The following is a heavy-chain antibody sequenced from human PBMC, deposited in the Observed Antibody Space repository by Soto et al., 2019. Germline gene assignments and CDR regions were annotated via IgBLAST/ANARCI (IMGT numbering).Heavy chain of an antibody. CDR3: ACSGNSGTFDY. D-gene: IGHD2-15*01. J-gene: IGHJ4*02. CDR2: INAGNGNT. Sequence: ASVKVSCKASGYTFTSYAMHWVRQAPGQRLEWMGWINAGNGNTKYSQKFQGRVTITRNTSASTAYMELSSLRSEDTAVYYCACSGNSGTFDYWGQGTLVTVSS. CDR1: GYTFTSYA. V-gene: IGHV1-3*01.